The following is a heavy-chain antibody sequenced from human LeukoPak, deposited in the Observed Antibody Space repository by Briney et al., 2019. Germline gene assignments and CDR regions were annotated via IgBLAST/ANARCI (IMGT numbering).Heavy chain of an antibody. D-gene: IGHD2-2*01. CDR1: GFSFSTYA. J-gene: IGHJ4*02. CDR2: LSGSGITT. V-gene: IGHV3-23*01. Sequence: PGRSLRLSCAASGFSFSTYAMRWVRQAPGKALEWVSALSGSGITTYYADSVKGRFTISRDNAKNSLYLQMNSLRAEDTAVYYCARAADAIIYFDYWGQGTLVTVSS. CDR3: ARAADAIIYFDY.